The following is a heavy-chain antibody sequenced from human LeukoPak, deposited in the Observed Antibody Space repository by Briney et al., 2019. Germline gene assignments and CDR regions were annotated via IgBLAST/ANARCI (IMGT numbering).Heavy chain of an antibody. J-gene: IGHJ1*01. CDR3: AKVPPQGYCIGGTCYMQYFQH. Sequence: GGSLRLSCAASGLTFSSYAMSWVRQPPGKGLEWVAFIRYDGSIIYYADSVRGRFTISRDNSKDTLYLQMNSLRPEDTAVYYCAKVPPQGYCIGGTCYMQYFQHWGQGTLVAVSS. CDR1: GLTFSSYA. V-gene: IGHV3-30*02. D-gene: IGHD2-15*01. CDR2: IRYDGSII.